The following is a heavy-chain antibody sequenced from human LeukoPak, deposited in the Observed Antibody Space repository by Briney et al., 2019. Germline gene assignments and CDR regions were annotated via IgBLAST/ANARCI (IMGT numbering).Heavy chain of an antibody. J-gene: IGHJ4*02. Sequence: GGSLRLSCAASGFTFSSYAMSWVRQPPGKGLGWVSAISGSGGSTYYADSVKGRFTISRDNSKNTLYLQMNSLRAEDTAVYYCAKETNGGSYFDYWGQGTLVTVSS. CDR1: GFTFSSYA. V-gene: IGHV3-23*01. D-gene: IGHD4-23*01. CDR3: AKETNGGSYFDY. CDR2: ISGSGGST.